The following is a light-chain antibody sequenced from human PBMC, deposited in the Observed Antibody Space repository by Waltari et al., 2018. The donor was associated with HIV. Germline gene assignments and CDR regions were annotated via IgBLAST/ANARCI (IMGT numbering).Light chain of an antibody. V-gene: IGKV3-15*01. J-gene: IGKJ1*01. Sequence: EVVMRQSPATLSVSPGERLTLSCRASQSVGTSLAWYQQKPGQTPRLLVYGASARFTRGPARFSGSGSGTEFTLTVTSLQSEDFAFYYCLQYGSWPWTFGQGTKVEIK. CDR3: LQYGSWPWT. CDR2: GAS. CDR1: QSVGTS.